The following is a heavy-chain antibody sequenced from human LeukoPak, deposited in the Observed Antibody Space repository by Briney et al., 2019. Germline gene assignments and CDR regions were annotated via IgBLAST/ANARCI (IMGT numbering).Heavy chain of an antibody. V-gene: IGHV4-4*02. D-gene: IGHD2-21*02. CDR3: ARSRLLRCGGDCYSLDY. Sequence: SGTLSLTCAVSGGSISSSNWWSWVRQPPGKGLEWIGEIYHSGSTNYNPSLKSRVTISVDKSKNQFSLKLSSVTAADTAVYYCARSRLLRCGGDCYSLDYWGQGTLVTVSS. J-gene: IGHJ4*02. CDR2: IYHSGST. CDR1: GGSISSSNW.